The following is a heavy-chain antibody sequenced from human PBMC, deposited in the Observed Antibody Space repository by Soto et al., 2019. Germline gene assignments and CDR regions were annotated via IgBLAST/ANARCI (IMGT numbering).Heavy chain of an antibody. CDR2: INPSGGGT. CDR3: AIGLRDFDWLLSNWFDP. J-gene: IGHJ5*02. CDR1: GYTFTSHY. V-gene: IGHV1-46*01. D-gene: IGHD3-9*01. Sequence: GASVKVSCKASGYTFTSHYFHWVRQAPGQGLEWMGIINPSGGGTSYAQKFQGRVTITADKSTSTAYMELSSLRSEDTAVYYCAIGLRDFDWLLSNWFDPWGQGTLVTVSS.